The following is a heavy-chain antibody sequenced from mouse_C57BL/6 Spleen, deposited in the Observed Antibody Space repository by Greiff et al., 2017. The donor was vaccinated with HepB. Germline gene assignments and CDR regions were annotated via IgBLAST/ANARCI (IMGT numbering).Heavy chain of an antibody. CDR2: ISNGGGST. D-gene: IGHD1-1*01. Sequence: EVHLVESGGGLVQPGGSLKLSCAASGFTFSDYYMYWVRQTPEKRLEWVAYISNGGGSTYYPDTVKGRFTISRDNAKNTLYLQMSRLKSEDTAMYYCARLNYYGSRSWFAYWGQGTLVTVSA. J-gene: IGHJ3*01. CDR3: ARLNYYGSRSWFAY. CDR1: GFTFSDYY. V-gene: IGHV5-12*01.